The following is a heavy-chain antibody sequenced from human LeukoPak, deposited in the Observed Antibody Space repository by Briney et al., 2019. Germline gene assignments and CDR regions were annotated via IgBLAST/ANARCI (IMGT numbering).Heavy chain of an antibody. CDR1: GYTFTSYD. CDR3: ARAAGLWSIYDAFDI. D-gene: IGHD5-18*01. J-gene: IGHJ3*02. V-gene: IGHV1-8*01. CDR2: MNPNSGNT. Sequence: ASVTVSCKASGYTFTSYDINWVRQATGQGLEWMGWMNPNSGNTGYAQKFQGRVTMTRNTSISTAYMELSSLRSEDTAVYYCARAAGLWSIYDAFDIWGQGTMVTVSS.